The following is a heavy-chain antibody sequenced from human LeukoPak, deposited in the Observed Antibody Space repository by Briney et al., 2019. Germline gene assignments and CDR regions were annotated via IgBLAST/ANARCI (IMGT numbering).Heavy chain of an antibody. D-gene: IGHD2-2*01. CDR1: GGSISSYY. J-gene: IGHJ5*02. V-gene: IGHV4-59*12. Sequence: PSETLSLTCTVSGGSISSYYWSWIRQPPGKGLEWIGYIYYSGSTNYNPSLKSRVTMSVDTSKNQFSLKLSSVTAADTAVYYCARDSRDIVVVPAALRYNWFDPWGQGTLVTVSS. CDR2: IYYSGST. CDR3: ARDSRDIVVVPAALRYNWFDP.